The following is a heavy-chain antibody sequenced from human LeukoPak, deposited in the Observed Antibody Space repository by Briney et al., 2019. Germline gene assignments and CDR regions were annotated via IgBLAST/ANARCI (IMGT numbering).Heavy chain of an antibody. CDR1: GGSFSGYY. V-gene: IGHV4-34*01. Sequence: SETLSLTCAVYGGSFSGYYWSWIRQPLGKGLEWIGEINHSGSTNYNPSLKSRVTISVDTSKNQFSLKLSSVTAADTAVYYCARGGGPRRGPHYFDYWGQGTLVTVSS. J-gene: IGHJ4*02. D-gene: IGHD2-15*01. CDR2: INHSGST. CDR3: ARGGGPRRGPHYFDY.